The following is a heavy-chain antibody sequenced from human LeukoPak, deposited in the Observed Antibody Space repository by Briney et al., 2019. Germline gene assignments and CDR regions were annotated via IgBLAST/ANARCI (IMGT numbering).Heavy chain of an antibody. CDR2: IYTSGST. CDR3: ARDVPAQRRSGHYIAWFDP. V-gene: IGHV4-4*02. J-gene: IGHJ5*02. Sequence: SETLSLTCAVSGGSISSSNWWSWVRQPPGKGLEWIGRIYTSGSTNYNPSLKSRVTISVDTSKNQFSLKLSSVTAADTAVYYCARDVPAQRRSGHYIAWFDPWGQGTLVTVSS. D-gene: IGHD3-3*01. CDR1: GGSISSSNW.